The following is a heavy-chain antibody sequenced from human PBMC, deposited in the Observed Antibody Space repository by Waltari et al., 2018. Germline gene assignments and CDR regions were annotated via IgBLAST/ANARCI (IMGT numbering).Heavy chain of an antibody. CDR2: INHSGST. CDR3: ARGRRDYVWGSYRFRYFDY. D-gene: IGHD3-16*02. V-gene: IGHV4-34*01. Sequence: QVQLQQWGAGLLKPSETLSLTCAVYGGSFSGYYWSWIRQPPGKGLEWIGEINHSGSTNYNPSLKSRVTISVDTSKNQFSRKLSSVTAADTAVYYCARGRRDYVWGSYRFRYFDYWGQGTLVTVSS. CDR1: GGSFSGYY. J-gene: IGHJ4*02.